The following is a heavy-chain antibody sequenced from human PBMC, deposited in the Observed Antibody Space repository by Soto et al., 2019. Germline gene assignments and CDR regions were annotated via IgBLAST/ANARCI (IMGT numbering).Heavy chain of an antibody. V-gene: IGHV1-8*01. CDR3: ARNLPNTGRFDN. Sequence: QVHLVQSGAEVKKPGASVKVSCQASVYSFTSYGINWVRQTTGQGFEWLGWMNPNSGNTGYAQKFQGRVTMTRDTSISTAYMELSSLRSEDTAIYYCARNLPNTGRFDNWGQGTLVTVSS. J-gene: IGHJ4*02. CDR2: MNPNSGNT. D-gene: IGHD1-1*01. CDR1: VYSFTSYG.